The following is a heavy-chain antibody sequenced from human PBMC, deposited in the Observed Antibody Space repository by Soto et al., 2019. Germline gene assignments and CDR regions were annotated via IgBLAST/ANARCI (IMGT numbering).Heavy chain of an antibody. V-gene: IGHV2-5*02. J-gene: IGHJ4*02. CDR1: GFSLSTSGVG. CDR2: IYWDDDK. Sequence: QITLKESGPTLVKPTQTLTLTCTFSGFSLSTSGVGVGWIRQPPGKALEWLALIYWDDDKRYSPSLKSRLTITQDTSKTQVVLTMTNMAPVATATYSCAHSTITMVRGGGFDHWGQGTLVTVSS. CDR3: AHSTITMVRGGGFDH. D-gene: IGHD3-10*01.